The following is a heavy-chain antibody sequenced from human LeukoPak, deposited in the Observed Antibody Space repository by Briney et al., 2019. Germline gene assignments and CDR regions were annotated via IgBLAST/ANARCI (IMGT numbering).Heavy chain of an antibody. D-gene: IGHD2-15*01. CDR3: ARFCSGGSCPPS. Sequence: SETLSLTCTVSGGSISSYYWSWIRQPAGKGLEWIGRIYTSGSTNYSPSFKSRVTISLDTSKNQFSLKLSSVTAADTGVYYCARFCSGGSCPPSWGQGTLVTVSS. CDR2: IYTSGST. V-gene: IGHV4-4*07. CDR1: GGSISSYY. J-gene: IGHJ4*02.